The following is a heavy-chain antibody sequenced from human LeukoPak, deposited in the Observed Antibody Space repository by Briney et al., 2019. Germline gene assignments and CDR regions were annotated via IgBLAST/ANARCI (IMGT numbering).Heavy chain of an antibody. V-gene: IGHV3-30-3*01. CDR1: GFTFSSYA. D-gene: IGHD5-18*01. CDR2: ISYDGSNK. Sequence: GRSLRLSCAASGFTFSSYAMHWVRQAPGKGLEWVAVISYDGSNKYYADSVKGRFTISRDNSKNTLYLQMNSLRAEDTAVYYCARAGIQLWTLDDYWGQGTLVTVSS. J-gene: IGHJ4*02. CDR3: ARAGIQLWTLDDY.